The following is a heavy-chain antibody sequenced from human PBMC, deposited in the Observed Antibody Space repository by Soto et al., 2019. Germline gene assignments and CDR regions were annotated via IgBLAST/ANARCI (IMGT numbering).Heavy chain of an antibody. CDR2: MNPNSGNT. Sequence: ASVKVSCKASGYTFTSYDINWVRQATGQGHERMGWMNPNSGNTGYAQKFQGRVTMTRNTSISTAYMELSSLRSEDTAVYYCARVGHSITIFGVVPTYGMDVWGQGTTVTVSS. V-gene: IGHV1-8*01. CDR1: GYTFTSYD. J-gene: IGHJ6*02. D-gene: IGHD3-3*01. CDR3: ARVGHSITIFGVVPTYGMDV.